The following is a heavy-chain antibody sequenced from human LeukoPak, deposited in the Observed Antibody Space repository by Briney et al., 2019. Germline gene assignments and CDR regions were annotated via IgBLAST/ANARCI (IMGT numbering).Heavy chain of an antibody. V-gene: IGHV3-30*04. Sequence: PGGSLRLSCAASGFTFSSYAMHWVRQAPGKGLEWVAVISYDGSNKYYADSVKGRFTISRDNSKNTLYLQMNSLRAEDTAVYYCARDEGGEQWLVPDYWGQGTLVTVSS. CDR1: GFTFSSYA. CDR3: ARDEGGEQWLVPDY. J-gene: IGHJ4*02. CDR2: ISYDGSNK. D-gene: IGHD6-19*01.